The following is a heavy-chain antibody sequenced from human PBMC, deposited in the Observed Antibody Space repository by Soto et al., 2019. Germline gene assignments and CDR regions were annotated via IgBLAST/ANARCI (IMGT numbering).Heavy chain of an antibody. CDR2: ISWNSGSI. CDR3: AKDMEHLGELSLSPFDY. V-gene: IGHV3-9*01. D-gene: IGHD3-16*02. Sequence: LRLSCAASGFTFDDYAMHWVRQAPGKGLEWVSGISWNSGSIGYADSVKGRFTISRDNAKNSLYLQMNSLRAEDTALYYCAKDMEHLGELSLSPFDYWGQGTLVTVSS. J-gene: IGHJ4*02. CDR1: GFTFDDYA.